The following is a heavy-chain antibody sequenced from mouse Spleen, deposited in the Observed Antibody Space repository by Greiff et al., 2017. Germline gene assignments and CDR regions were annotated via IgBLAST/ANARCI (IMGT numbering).Heavy chain of an antibody. V-gene: IGHV2-2*01. J-gene: IGHJ4*01. D-gene: IGHD2-4*01. CDR1: GFSLTSYG. CDR3: ARTDYAYAMDY. Sequence: VQLQQSGPGLVQPSQSLSITCTVSGFSLTSYGVHWVRQSPGKGLEWLGVIWSGGSTDNNAAFISRLSISKDNSKSQVFFKMNSLQADDTAIYYCARTDYAYAMDYWGQGTSVTVSS. CDR2: IWSGGST.